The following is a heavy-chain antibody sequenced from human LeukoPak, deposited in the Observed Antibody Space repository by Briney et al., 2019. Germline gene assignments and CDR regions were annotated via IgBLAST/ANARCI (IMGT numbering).Heavy chain of an antibody. CDR3: ARGYCNSGSCSDY. J-gene: IGHJ4*02. CDR1: GGSISSYF. V-gene: IGHV4-59*01. CDR2: VYYSGAT. D-gene: IGHD2-15*01. Sequence: SETLSLTCTVSGGSISSYFWTWIRQPPGKGLEWIGYVYYSGATNYNPSLKSRVTISVDTSKNQFSLRLSSVTAADTAIYYCARGYCNSGSCSDYWGQGTLVTVSS.